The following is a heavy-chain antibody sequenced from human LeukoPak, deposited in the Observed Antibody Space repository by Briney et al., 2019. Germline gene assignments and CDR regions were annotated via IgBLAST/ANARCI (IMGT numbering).Heavy chain of an antibody. J-gene: IGHJ4*02. V-gene: IGHV1-69*13. Sequence: GASVKVSCKASGGTFSSYAISWVRQAPGQGLEWMGGIIPIFGTANYAQKFQGRVTITADESTSTAYMELSSLRSEDTAVYYCARDGGGYCSSTSCWGDYWGQGTLVTVSS. CDR1: GGTFSSYA. CDR3: ARDGGGYCSSTSCWGDY. CDR2: IIPIFGTA. D-gene: IGHD2-2*01.